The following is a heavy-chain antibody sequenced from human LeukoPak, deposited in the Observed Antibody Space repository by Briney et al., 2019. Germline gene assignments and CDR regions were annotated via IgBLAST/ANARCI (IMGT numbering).Heavy chain of an antibody. CDR1: GFTFSSYG. CDR3: ARSDVLLWFGENFDY. Sequence: GGSLRLSCAASGFTFSSYGMHWARQAPGKGLEWVAFIRYDGSNKYYADSVKGRFTISRDNSKNTLYLQMNSLRAEDTAVYYCARSDVLLWFGENFDYWGQGTLVTVSS. D-gene: IGHD3-10*01. V-gene: IGHV3-30*02. CDR2: IRYDGSNK. J-gene: IGHJ4*02.